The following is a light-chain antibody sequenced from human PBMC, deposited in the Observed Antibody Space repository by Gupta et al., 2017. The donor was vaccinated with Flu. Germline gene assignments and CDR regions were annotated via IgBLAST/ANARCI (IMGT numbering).Light chain of an antibody. J-gene: IGLJ1*01. CDR2: EGT. Sequence: QSALTPPASVSGSPGQSITISCTGTSSDVGYSDRVSWYQQHPGKVPNLLIDEGTQRPSGVSNRLSGPKAGNTASLTISGLQAEDEADYYCCSYANTSTFVFGTGTKVTVL. V-gene: IGLV2-23*01. CDR3: CSYANTSTFV. CDR1: SSDVGYSDR.